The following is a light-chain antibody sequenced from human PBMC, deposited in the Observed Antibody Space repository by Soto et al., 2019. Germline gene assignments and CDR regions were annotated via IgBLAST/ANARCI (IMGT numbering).Light chain of an antibody. CDR1: SSDVGGYNY. J-gene: IGLJ2*01. Sequence: QSALTQPPSASGSPGQSVTISCTGTSSDVGGYNYVSWYQQHQGKAPKLMIYDVNKWPSGVPDRFSGSKSGNTASLTVSGLQADDEADYYCSSYAGSNNLVFGGGTKLTVL. CDR3: SSYAGSNNLV. V-gene: IGLV2-8*01. CDR2: DVN.